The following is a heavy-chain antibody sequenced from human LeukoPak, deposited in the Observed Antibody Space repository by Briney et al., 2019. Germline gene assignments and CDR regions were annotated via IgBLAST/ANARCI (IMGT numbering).Heavy chain of an antibody. CDR3: AREPQYSSSWYNYYYYMDV. D-gene: IGHD6-13*01. Sequence: SQTLSLTCAISGDSVSSNSAAWNWIRQSPSRGLEWLGRTYYRSKWYNDYAVSVKSRITINPDTSKNQFSLQLNSVTPEDTAVYYCAREPQYSSSWYNYYYYMDVWGKGTTVTVSS. CDR1: GDSVSSNSAA. V-gene: IGHV6-1*01. J-gene: IGHJ6*03. CDR2: TYYRSKWYN.